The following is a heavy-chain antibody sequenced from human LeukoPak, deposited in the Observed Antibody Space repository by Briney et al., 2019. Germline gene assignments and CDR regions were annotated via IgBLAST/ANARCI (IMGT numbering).Heavy chain of an antibody. CDR2: IYYSGST. CDR3: ARGRGTYYFDY. V-gene: IGHV4-39*07. Sequence: SETLSLTCTVSGGSISSSSYYWGWIRQPPGTGLEWIGSIYYSGSTYYNPSLKSRVTISVDTSKNQFSLKLSSVTAADTAVYYCARGRGTYYFDYWGQGTLVTVSS. J-gene: IGHJ4*02. CDR1: GGSISSSSYY. D-gene: IGHD1-1*01.